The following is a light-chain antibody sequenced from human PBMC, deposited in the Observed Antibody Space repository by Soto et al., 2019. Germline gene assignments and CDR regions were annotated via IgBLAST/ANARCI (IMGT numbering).Light chain of an antibody. CDR3: QQYDSSPPRYT. V-gene: IGKV3-20*01. Sequence: DIVLTQYPRTLSLSPGERATLSCRASQSFSSNYVAWYQRKPGQPLRLLIFGASSRATGIPDRFSGSGSGTDFTRTSSRLEPEDFAVFYCQQYDSSPPRYTFGQGTKLEIK. CDR1: QSFSSNY. CDR2: GAS. J-gene: IGKJ2*01.